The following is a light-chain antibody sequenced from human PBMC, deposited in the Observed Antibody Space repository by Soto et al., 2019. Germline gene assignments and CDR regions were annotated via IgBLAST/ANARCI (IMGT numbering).Light chain of an antibody. V-gene: IGKV1-39*01. CDR2: DAS. Sequence: DIQMTQSPSSLSASIGDRVTITCRASQSISNYLNWYQQKPGKAPKFLIYDASNLQSGVPSRFSGCGSGTGFTLTISSLQPEDFAIYYCQQSYSTPFTFGGGTRVEIK. J-gene: IGKJ4*01. CDR3: QQSYSTPFT. CDR1: QSISNY.